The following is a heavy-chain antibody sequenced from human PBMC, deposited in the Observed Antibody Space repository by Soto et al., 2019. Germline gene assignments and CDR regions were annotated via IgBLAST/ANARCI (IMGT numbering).Heavy chain of an antibody. CDR3: ISASQKTRGDY. Sequence: GGSLRLSCEASGFIFSVSTIHWVRQASGKGLEWVGRMRSRSDNYATAYAASMEGRFTISRDDSKNTAYLQMNSLKTEDTAVYFCISASQKTRGDYWGQGTLVTVSS. V-gene: IGHV3-73*01. CDR2: MRSRSDNYAT. J-gene: IGHJ4*02. D-gene: IGHD3-10*01. CDR1: GFIFSVST.